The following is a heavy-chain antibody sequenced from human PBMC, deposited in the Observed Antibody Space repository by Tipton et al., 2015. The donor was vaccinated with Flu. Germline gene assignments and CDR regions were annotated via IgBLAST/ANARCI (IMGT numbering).Heavy chain of an antibody. CDR1: GGSISSYY. CDR3: ARDGGRYFDWQHYGMDV. J-gene: IGHJ6*02. Sequence: TLSLTCTVSGGSISSYYWSWIRQPPGKGLERIGYIYYSGSTNYNPSLKSRVTISVDTSKNQFSLKLSSVTAADTAVYYCARDGGRYFDWQHYGMDVWGQGTTVTVSS. V-gene: IGHV4-59*01. D-gene: IGHD3-9*01. CDR2: IYYSGST.